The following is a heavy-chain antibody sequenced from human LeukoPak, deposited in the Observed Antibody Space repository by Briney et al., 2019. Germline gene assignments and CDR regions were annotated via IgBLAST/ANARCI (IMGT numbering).Heavy chain of an antibody. Sequence: SETLSLTCTVSGASISNYYWSWIRQTPEKGLEWMGHIHSSGGSSYYPSLKSRLTLSIDTSRNQLSLKLPSVTAADTVVYYCARRDDWIDPWGQGTLVTVSS. CDR1: GASISNYY. CDR3: ARRDDWIDP. V-gene: IGHV4-4*09. CDR2: IHSSGGS. J-gene: IGHJ5*02.